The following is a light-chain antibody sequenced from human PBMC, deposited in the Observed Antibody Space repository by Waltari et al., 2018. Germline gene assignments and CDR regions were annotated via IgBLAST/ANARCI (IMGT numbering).Light chain of an antibody. CDR3: QQYNSAPWT. J-gene: IGKJ1*01. CDR1: QGISSY. CDR2: YAS. Sequence: DIQMTQSPSSLSASVGDTVTITCRASQGISSYLAWYQQKAGKAPKPLIYYASNLESGVPSRFSGSGSGTEFTLTISSLQPEDFAMYYCQQYNSAPWTFGQGTKVEIK. V-gene: IGKV1-16*01.